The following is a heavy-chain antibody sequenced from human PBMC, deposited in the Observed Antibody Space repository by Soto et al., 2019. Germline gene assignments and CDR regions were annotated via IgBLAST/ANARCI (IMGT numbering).Heavy chain of an antibody. D-gene: IGHD5-18*01. J-gene: IGHJ4*02. Sequence: SVQVSCKASGGTFNSYGITWVRQAPGQGLEWMGGIIPIFGTTNYAKRFQGRVTITADESTGTVYMELSSLRSEDTAVYFCARGKASRPVDTAMAHLGYWGQGTPVTVSS. CDR3: ARGKASRPVDTAMAHLGY. CDR1: GGTFNSYG. CDR2: IIPIFGTT. V-gene: IGHV1-69*13.